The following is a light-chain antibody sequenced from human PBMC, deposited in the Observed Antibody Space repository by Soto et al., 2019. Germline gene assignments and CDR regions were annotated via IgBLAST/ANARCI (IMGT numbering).Light chain of an antibody. CDR2: GAD. J-gene: IGKJ2*01. Sequence: EIVLTQFPDTLSLSPGERATLSCRASQSVRNSYLAWYQQRPGQAPRLLIYGADSRATGIPDRFSGSGSDTDFTLTIRRLEPEAFAVFYCQQYGSSPRYTFGQGTKLEI. CDR3: QQYGSSPRYT. V-gene: IGKV3-20*01. CDR1: QSVRNSY.